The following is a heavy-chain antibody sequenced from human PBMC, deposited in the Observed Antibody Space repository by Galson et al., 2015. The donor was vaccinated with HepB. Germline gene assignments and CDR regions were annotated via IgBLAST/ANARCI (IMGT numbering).Heavy chain of an antibody. J-gene: IGHJ4*02. Sequence: SVKVSCKASEYTFTTYYMHWVRQAPGQGLEWMGIINPSGGSTSYAQKFQGRVTMTRDTSTSTVYMELSSLRSEDTAVYYCARHRLRWGGFDYWGRGTLVTVSS. CDR2: INPSGGST. CDR1: EYTFTTYY. V-gene: IGHV1-46*01. CDR3: ARHRLRWGGFDY. D-gene: IGHD4-23*01.